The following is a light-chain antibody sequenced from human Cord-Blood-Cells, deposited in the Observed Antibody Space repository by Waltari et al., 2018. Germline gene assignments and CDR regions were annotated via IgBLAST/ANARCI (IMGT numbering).Light chain of an antibody. V-gene: IGLV2-14*01. Sequence: QSALTQPASLPGPPGQSITISCPGVISDVGGYEYVSLDQQHPSQAPQLMIYDVSNRPSGVANRFSGSKSGNTASLTISGLQAEDEADYYCSSYTSSSALVFGGGTKLTVL. CDR3: SSYTSSSALV. CDR1: ISDVGGYEY. CDR2: DVS. J-gene: IGLJ3*02.